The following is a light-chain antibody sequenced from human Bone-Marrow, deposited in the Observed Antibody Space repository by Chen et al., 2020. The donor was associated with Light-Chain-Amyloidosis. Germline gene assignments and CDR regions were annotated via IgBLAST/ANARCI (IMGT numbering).Light chain of an antibody. CDR2: RDT. V-gene: IGLV3-25*03. CDR3: QSAESSGTYEVI. CDR1: DLPTKY. Sequence: SYDLTQPPSVSVSPRPTARITCSGDDLPTKYAYWYQQKPGQAPVLVIHRDTERPSGISERFSGSSSGTTATLTISGVQAEDEADYHCQSAESSGTYEVIFGGGTKLTVL. J-gene: IGLJ2*01.